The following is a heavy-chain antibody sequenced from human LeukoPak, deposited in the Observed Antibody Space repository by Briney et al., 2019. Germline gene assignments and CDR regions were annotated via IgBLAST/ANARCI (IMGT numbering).Heavy chain of an antibody. CDR2: ISGSGGST. Sequence: GGSLRLSCAASGFTFTSYAMTWVRQAPGKGLEWVSGISGSGGSTDYADSVKGRFTISRDNSKNTLYLQMNSLRAEDTAVYYCGKRSHGGYSWYDYWGQGTLVTVSS. CDR3: GKRSHGGYSWYDY. V-gene: IGHV3-23*01. CDR1: GFTFTSYA. D-gene: IGHD5-18*01. J-gene: IGHJ4*02.